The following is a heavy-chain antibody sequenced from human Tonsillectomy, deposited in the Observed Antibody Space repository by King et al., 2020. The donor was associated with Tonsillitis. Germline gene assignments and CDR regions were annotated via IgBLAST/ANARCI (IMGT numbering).Heavy chain of an antibody. CDR3: ARKPPLKD. CDR1: GFNFSNYG. V-gene: IGHV3-30*03. Sequence: VQLVESGGGVVQPGRSLRLSCAASGFNFSNYGMHWVRQAPGKGLEWVAVIGDDGSNIHYANSVKGRFTISRDNFKNTLFLEMKSLRPEDTALYFCARKPPLKDWGQGTPVTVSS. CDR2: IGDDGSNI. D-gene: IGHD2-15*01. J-gene: IGHJ1*01.